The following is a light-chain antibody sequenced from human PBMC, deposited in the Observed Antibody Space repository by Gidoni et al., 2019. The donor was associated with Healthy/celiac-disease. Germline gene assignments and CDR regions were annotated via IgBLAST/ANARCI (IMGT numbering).Light chain of an antibody. CDR1: QTLLHSNGYNY. Sequence: ILLPHPPPSFPVTPGEPASISCRSSQTLLHSNGYNYLDWYLQKPGQSPQLLIYFGTNRASGVPDRFSGSGSGTDFTLKISRVEDEDVGVYYCMQALQTPRSFGQGTKLEIK. J-gene: IGKJ2*03. CDR2: FGT. CDR3: MQALQTPRS. V-gene: IGKV2-28*01.